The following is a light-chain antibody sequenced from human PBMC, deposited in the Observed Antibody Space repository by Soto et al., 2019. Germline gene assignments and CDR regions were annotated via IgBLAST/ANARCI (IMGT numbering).Light chain of an antibody. Sequence: DIQMTQSPSSLSASVGDRVTITCRASQSISTYLSWFQQKPGKAPKLLIYSASTLQSGVPSRFSGSGSGTDFTLTISRLQPEDFATYHCQQRYSTPWTFGQGTKVDIK. V-gene: IGKV1-39*01. CDR3: QQRYSTPWT. CDR2: SAS. CDR1: QSISTY. J-gene: IGKJ1*01.